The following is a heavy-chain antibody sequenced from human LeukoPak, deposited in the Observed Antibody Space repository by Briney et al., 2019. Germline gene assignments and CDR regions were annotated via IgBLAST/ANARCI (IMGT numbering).Heavy chain of an antibody. V-gene: IGHV1-18*01. CDR3: ARRRGTTLSFAY. CDR1: VSTFTSYG. D-gene: IGHD1-1*01. Sequence: GASGRVSCKAAVSTFTSYGFSGVRQAPGQGPEWMGWINAYNGSTNYAQKLQGRVTMTPDTSTSTAYLELRRLRFDDTAVYYCARRRGTTLSFAYWGQGTLVTVSS. J-gene: IGHJ4*02. CDR2: INAYNGST.